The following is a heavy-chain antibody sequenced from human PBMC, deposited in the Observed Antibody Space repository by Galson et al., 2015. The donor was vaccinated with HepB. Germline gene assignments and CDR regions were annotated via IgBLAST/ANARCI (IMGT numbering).Heavy chain of an antibody. V-gene: IGHV5-51*01. Sequence: QSGAEVKKPGESLKISCTGSGYSFTSYWIGWVRQMPGKGLEWMGIIYPGDSDTRYSPSFQGQVTISADKSISTAYLQWSSLKASDTAMYYCARPSVSIAAAADHWYFDLWGRGTLVTVSS. CDR3: ARPSVSIAAAADHWYFDL. CDR2: IYPGDSDT. D-gene: IGHD6-13*01. CDR1: GYSFTSYW. J-gene: IGHJ2*01.